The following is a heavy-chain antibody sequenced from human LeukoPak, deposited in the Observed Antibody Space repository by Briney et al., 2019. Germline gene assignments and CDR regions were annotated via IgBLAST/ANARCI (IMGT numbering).Heavy chain of an antibody. CDR2: ISKSGDET. CDR3: SKIPVAGQWYYDL. V-gene: IGHV3-23*01. D-gene: IGHD6-19*01. J-gene: IGHJ2*01. Sequence: GSLRLSCAASGFTFSSYGMTWVRQAPGKGLEWVSAISKSGDETFYADSVKGRFTISRDNPTNTLYLQMTSLSAGDTALYSCSKIPVAGQWYYDLWGRGTLVTVSS. CDR1: GFTFSSYG.